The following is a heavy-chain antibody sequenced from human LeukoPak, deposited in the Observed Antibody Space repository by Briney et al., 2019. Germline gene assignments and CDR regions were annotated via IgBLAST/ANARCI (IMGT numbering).Heavy chain of an antibody. CDR2: INGSGTII. Sequence: GGSLRLSCAASGFTFSDYYMGWIRQAPGKGLEWLSYINGSGTIIFYADSVKGRFTISRDNAKNSLDLQMNSLRAEDTAVYYCAKGGSIRFGELSSSWGQGTLVTVSS. V-gene: IGHV3-11*01. CDR1: GFTFSDYY. CDR3: AKGGSIRFGELSSS. J-gene: IGHJ5*02. D-gene: IGHD3-10*01.